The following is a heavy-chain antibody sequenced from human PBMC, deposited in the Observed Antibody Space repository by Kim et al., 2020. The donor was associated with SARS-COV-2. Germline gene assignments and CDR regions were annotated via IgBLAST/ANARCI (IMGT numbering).Heavy chain of an antibody. J-gene: IGHJ4*02. Sequence: SETLSLTCAVYGGSFSGYYWSWIRQPPGKGLEWIGEINHSGSTNYNPSLKSRVTISVDTSKNQFSLKLSSVTAADTAVYYCARGRGIAGYWGQGTLVTVSS. CDR3: ARGRGIAGY. CDR2: INHSGST. CDR1: GGSFSGYY. V-gene: IGHV4-34*01. D-gene: IGHD6-13*01.